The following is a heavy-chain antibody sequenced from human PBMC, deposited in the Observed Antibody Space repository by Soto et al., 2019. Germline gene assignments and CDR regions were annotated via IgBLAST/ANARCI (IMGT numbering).Heavy chain of an antibody. Sequence: GSLRLSCAASGFTFTNYWMHWVRQAPGKGLVWVSRVDNDGSSETYADSVKGRFTISRDNAKNTLYLQMNSLRAKDTAVYYCAIDTPPNCLAPWGQGT. CDR1: GFTFTNYW. J-gene: IGHJ5*02. CDR3: AIDTPPNCLAP. V-gene: IGHV3-74*01. CDR2: VDNDGSSE.